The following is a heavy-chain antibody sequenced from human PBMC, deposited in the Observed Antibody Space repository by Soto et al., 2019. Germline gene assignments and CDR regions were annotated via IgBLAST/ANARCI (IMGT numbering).Heavy chain of an antibody. CDR3: ARDDYKDGGNNWFDP. Sequence: PSETLSITCTVSHGSISSGDYFWGWIRQPPGKGLEFIGSIHSSGGTYYSPSLKSRVSISIDKSKNHFSLKLNAVTAADTAVYYCARDDYKDGGNNWFDPWGQGTLVTVSS. CDR1: HGSISSGDYF. CDR2: IHSSGGT. D-gene: IGHD3-16*01. V-gene: IGHV4-39*07. J-gene: IGHJ5*02.